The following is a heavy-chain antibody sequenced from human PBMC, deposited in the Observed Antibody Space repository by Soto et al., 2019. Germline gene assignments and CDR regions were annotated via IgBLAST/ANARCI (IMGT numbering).Heavy chain of an antibody. Sequence: EASVKVSCKVSGYTLTELSMHWVRQAPGQGLEWMGWINPNSGDTNYAQKFQGWVTMTRDTSISTAYMELRSLRSDDTAVYYCARDIWLATSAFDIWGQGTMVTVSS. CDR2: INPNSGDT. J-gene: IGHJ3*02. V-gene: IGHV1-2*04. CDR1: GYTLTELS. CDR3: ARDIWLATSAFDI. D-gene: IGHD5-12*01.